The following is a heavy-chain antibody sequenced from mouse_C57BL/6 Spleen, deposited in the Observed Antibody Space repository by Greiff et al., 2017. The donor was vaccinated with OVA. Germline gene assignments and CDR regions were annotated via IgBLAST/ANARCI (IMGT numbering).Heavy chain of an antibody. V-gene: IGHV1-69*01. CDR3: ARRGYGSSHYAMDY. Sequence: QVQLQQSGAELVMPGASVKLSCKASGYTFTSYWMHWVKQRPGQGLEWIGEIDPSDSYTNYNQKFKGKSTLTVDKSSSTAYMQLSSLTSEDSAVYYCARRGYGSSHYAMDYWGQGTSVTVSS. D-gene: IGHD1-1*01. CDR1: GYTFTSYW. J-gene: IGHJ4*01. CDR2: IDPSDSYT.